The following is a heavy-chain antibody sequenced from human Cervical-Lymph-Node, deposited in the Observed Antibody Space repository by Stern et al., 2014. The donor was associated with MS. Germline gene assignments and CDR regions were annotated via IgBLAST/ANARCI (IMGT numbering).Heavy chain of an antibody. V-gene: IGHV4-39*01. Sequence: VQLQESGPGLVKPSETLSLTCTVSRGSISSSSYCWGWIRQPPGKGLEWIGIIYESGTTYYNPSLKSRVTISVDTSKNQFSLKLNFVTAADTAMYYCATPGDYGILTGFRDWGQGTLVTVSS. CDR2: IYESGTT. CDR1: RGSISSSSYC. J-gene: IGHJ4*02. CDR3: ATPGDYGILTGFRD. D-gene: IGHD3-9*01.